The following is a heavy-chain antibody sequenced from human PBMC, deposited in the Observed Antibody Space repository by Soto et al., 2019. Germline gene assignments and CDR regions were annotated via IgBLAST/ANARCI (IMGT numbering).Heavy chain of an antibody. Sequence: GGSLRLSCAASGFTFSSYAMSWVRQAPGKGLEWVSAISGSGGSTYYADSVKGRFTISRDNSKNTLYLQMNSLRAEDTAVYYCAKTKDYYVSRGYFSFDSWAQGPLATVSS. CDR2: ISGSGGST. D-gene: IGHD3-22*01. V-gene: IGHV3-23*01. J-gene: IGHJ5*01. CDR3: AKTKDYYVSRGYFSFDS. CDR1: GFTFSSYA.